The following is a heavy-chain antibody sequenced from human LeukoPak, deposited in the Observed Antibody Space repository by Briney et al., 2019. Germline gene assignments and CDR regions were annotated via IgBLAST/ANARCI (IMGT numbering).Heavy chain of an antibody. D-gene: IGHD6-6*01. CDR3: ARDNRGAARRPFAFDI. Sequence: GGSLRLSCAASGFTFSSYAMSWVRQAPGKGLEWVSAISGSGGSTYYADSVKGRFTISRDNSKNTLYLQMNSLRAEDTAVYYCARDNRGAARRPFAFDIWGQGTMVTVSS. CDR2: ISGSGGST. J-gene: IGHJ3*02. CDR1: GFTFSSYA. V-gene: IGHV3-23*01.